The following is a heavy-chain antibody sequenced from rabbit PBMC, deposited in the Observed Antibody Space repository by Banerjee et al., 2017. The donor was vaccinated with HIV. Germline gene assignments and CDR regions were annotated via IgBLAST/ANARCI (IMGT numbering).Heavy chain of an antibody. CDR2: IGAGSSGTT. CDR3: ARDLAGVIGWNFNL. Sequence: VESGGGLVKPGASLTLTCTASGFSFSSSYYMWWVRQAPGKGLEWIACIGAGSSGTTYYASWAKGRFTISKTSSTTVTLQMTSLTAADTATYFCARDLAGVIGWNFNLWGPGTLVTVS. CDR1: GFSFSSSYY. J-gene: IGHJ4*01. D-gene: IGHD4-1*01. V-gene: IGHV1S40*01.